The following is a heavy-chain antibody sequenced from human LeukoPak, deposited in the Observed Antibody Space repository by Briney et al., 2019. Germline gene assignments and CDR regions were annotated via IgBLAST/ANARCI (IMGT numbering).Heavy chain of an antibody. CDR1: GDSISSYY. Sequence: SETLSFTCTVSGDSISSYYWSWVRQPPGKGLEWFRHISSTGTTDYNPSLKCPATMSVHTSNNQFSLKLNSMPAADTAVYYCARGLSSGSYPPRYWGQGTLVTVSP. V-gene: IGHV4-59*01. D-gene: IGHD1-26*01. J-gene: IGHJ4*02. CDR3: ARGLSSGSYPPRY. CDR2: ISSTGTT.